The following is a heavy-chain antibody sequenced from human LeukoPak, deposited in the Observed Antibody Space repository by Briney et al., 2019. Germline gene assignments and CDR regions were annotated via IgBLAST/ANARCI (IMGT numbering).Heavy chain of an antibody. CDR2: IYYSGST. CDR3: ARQRGGSGSYFNWFDP. CDR1: GGSISSSSYY. V-gene: IGHV4-39*01. Sequence: MASETLSLTCTVSGGSISSSSYYWGWIRQPPGKGLEWIGSIYYSGSTYYNPSLKSRVTISVDTPKNQFSLKLSSVTAADTAVYYCARQRGGSGSYFNWFDPWGQGTLVTVSS. J-gene: IGHJ5*02. D-gene: IGHD1-26*01.